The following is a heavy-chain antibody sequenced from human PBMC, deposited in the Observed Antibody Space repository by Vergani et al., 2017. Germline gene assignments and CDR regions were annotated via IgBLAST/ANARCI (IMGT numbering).Heavy chain of an antibody. J-gene: IGHJ6*03. D-gene: IGHD6-13*01. CDR3: ARDQAAAEKVYYYYYYYMDV. V-gene: IGHV4-61*02. CDR2: IYTSGST. Sequence: QVQLQESGPGLVKPSQTLSLTCTVSGDSISSGSYYWSWIRQPAGKGLEWIGRIYTSGSTNYNPSLKSRVTISVDTSKNQFSLKLSSVTAADTAVYYCARDQAAAEKVYYYYYYYMDVWGKGTTVTVSS. CDR1: GDSISSGSYY.